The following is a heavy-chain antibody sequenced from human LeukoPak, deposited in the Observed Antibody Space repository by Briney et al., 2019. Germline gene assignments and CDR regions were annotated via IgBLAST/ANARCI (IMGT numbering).Heavy chain of an antibody. J-gene: IGHJ4*02. CDR1: GGTFSSYA. CDR2: IIPIFGTA. CDR3: ARDYRITTVRGVMYYFDY. V-gene: IGHV1-69*13. D-gene: IGHD3-10*01. Sequence: SVKVSCKASGGTFSSYAISWVRQAPGQGLEWMGGIIPIFGTANYAQKFQGRVTITADESTSTAYMELSSLRSEDTAVYYCARDYRITTVRGVMYYFDYWGQGTLVTVSS.